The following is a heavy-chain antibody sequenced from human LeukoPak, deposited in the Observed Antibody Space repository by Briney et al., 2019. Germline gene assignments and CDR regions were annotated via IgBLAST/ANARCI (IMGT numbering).Heavy chain of an antibody. CDR1: EFTFISYT. J-gene: IGHJ4*02. D-gene: IGHD1-26*01. CDR3: ATPSRSVLGLY. V-gene: IGHV3-30*04. Sequence: PGGSLRLSCAASEFTFISYTVHWVRQAPGKGLEWVALISYDGSYKYYADSVKGRFTISRDNAKNTLYLQMNSLRAEDTAVYYCATPSRSVLGLYWGQGTLVTVSS. CDR2: ISYDGSYK.